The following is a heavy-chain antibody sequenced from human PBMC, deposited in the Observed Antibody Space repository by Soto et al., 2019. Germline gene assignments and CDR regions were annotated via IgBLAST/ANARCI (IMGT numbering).Heavy chain of an antibody. CDR3: ARTLHCSSTSCYARVYYYYGMDV. CDR1: GGTFSSYA. Sequence: GASVKVSCKASGGTFSSYAISWVRQAPGQGLEWMGGIIPIFGTANYAQKFQGRVTITADESTSTAYMELSSLRSEDTAVYYCARTLHCSSTSCYARVYYYYGMDVWGQGTTVTVSS. J-gene: IGHJ6*02. D-gene: IGHD2-2*01. V-gene: IGHV1-69*13. CDR2: IIPIFGTA.